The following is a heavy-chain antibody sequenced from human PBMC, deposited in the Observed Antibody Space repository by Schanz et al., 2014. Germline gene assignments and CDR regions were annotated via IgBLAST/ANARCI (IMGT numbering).Heavy chain of an antibody. J-gene: IGHJ6*02. Sequence: EMQLVESGGGFVQPGGSLRLSCAASGFALSGYWMHWVRQAPGKGLVWVSRINSDGSNTNYADSVKGQFTISRDNSKNTLYLQMNSLRAEDTAVYYCAKVWKDHRIAGRPGWSDGMDVWGQGTTVTVSS. CDR2: INSDGSNT. CDR3: AKVWKDHRIAGRPGWSDGMDV. CDR1: GFALSGYW. V-gene: IGHV3-74*01. D-gene: IGHD6-6*01.